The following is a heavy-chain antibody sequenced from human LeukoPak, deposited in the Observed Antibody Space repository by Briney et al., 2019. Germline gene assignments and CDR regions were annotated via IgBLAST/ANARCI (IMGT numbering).Heavy chain of an antibody. CDR2: ISSSSSYI. D-gene: IGHD3-3*01. J-gene: IGHJ3*02. Sequence: GGSLRLSCAASGFTFSSYSMNWVRQAPGKGPEWVSSISSSSSYIYYADSVKGRFTISRDNAKNSLYLQMNSLRAEDTAVYYCARVYDFWTAFDIWGQGTMVTVSS. CDR3: ARVYDFWTAFDI. CDR1: GFTFSSYS. V-gene: IGHV3-21*01.